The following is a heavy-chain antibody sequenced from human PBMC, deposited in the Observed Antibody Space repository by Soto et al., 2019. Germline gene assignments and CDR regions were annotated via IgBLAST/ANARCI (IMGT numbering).Heavy chain of an antibody. Sequence: QVHLVQSGAEVKKPGSSVKVSSKASGGSFSNYIFAWVRQAPGQGLEWMGGTIPMFATAQYAQKLQGRVTITADESTSTVYMDLTSLTSDDTAVYYCARGLFGQQWLVGFDTWGQGTLVTVSS. CDR2: TIPMFATA. CDR1: GGSFSNYI. J-gene: IGHJ4*02. V-gene: IGHV1-69*01. D-gene: IGHD6-19*01. CDR3: ARGLFGQQWLVGFDT.